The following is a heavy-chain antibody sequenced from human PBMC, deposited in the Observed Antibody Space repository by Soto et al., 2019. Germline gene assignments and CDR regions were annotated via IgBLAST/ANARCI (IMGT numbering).Heavy chain of an antibody. J-gene: IGHJ4*02. Sequence: ASVKVSCKASGYTFTSYYMHWVRQAPGQGLEWMGIINPSGGSTSYAQKFQGRVTMTRDTSTSTVYMELSSLRSEDTAVYYCARDPSFWSGYYTEGPQYYFDYWGQGTLVPGSS. D-gene: IGHD3-3*01. CDR3: ARDPSFWSGYYTEGPQYYFDY. CDR2: INPSGGST. V-gene: IGHV1-46*01. CDR1: GYTFTSYY.